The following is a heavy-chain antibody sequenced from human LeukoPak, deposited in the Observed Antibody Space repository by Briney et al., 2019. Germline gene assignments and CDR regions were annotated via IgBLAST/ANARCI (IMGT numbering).Heavy chain of an antibody. CDR2: IYYSGST. CDR3: ARSRGYFDY. Sequence: GSLRLSCAASGFTFSSYSMNWVRQAPGKGLEWIGYIYYSGSTNYNPSLKSRVTISVDTSKNQFSLKLSSVTAADTALYYCARSRGYFDYWGQGTLVTVSS. J-gene: IGHJ4*02. D-gene: IGHD6-13*01. CDR1: GFTFSSYS. V-gene: IGHV4-59*01.